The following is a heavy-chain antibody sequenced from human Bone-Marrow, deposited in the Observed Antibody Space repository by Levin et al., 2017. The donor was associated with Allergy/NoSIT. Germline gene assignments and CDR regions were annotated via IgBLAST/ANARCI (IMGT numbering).Heavy chain of an antibody. CDR1: GFTFDDYA. V-gene: IGHV3-9*01. CDR3: AKELRFLEWSGGYGMDV. J-gene: IGHJ6*02. CDR2: ISWNSGSI. Sequence: GGSLRLSCAASGFTFDDYAMHWVRQAPGKGLEWVSGISWNSGSIGYADSVKGRFTISRDNAKNSLYLQMNSLRAEDTALYYCAKELRFLEWSGGYGMDVWGQGTTVTVSS. D-gene: IGHD3-3*01.